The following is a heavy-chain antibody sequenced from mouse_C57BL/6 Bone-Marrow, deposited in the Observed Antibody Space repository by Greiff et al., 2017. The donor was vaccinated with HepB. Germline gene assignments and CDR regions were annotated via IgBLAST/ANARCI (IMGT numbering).Heavy chain of an antibody. J-gene: IGHJ4*01. D-gene: IGHD2-5*01. CDR1: GYTFTSYG. Sequence: QVQLQQSGAELARPGASVKLSCKASGYTFTSYGISWVQQSTGQGLEWIGEIYPRSGTTYYNEKFKGKATLTADKSSSTAYMELSSLTSEDSAVYYCARYSYDNNYTYYAMDYWGQGTSVTVSS. CDR2: IYPRSGTT. CDR3: ARYSYDNNYTYYAMDY. V-gene: IGHV1-81*01.